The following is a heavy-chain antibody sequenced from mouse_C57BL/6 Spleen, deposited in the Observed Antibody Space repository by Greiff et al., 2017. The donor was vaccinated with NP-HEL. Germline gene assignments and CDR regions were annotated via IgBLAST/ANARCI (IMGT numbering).Heavy chain of an antibody. CDR1: GYTFTSYW. CDR2: IDPSDSEN. CDR3: ARREYGYDEAWFAY. J-gene: IGHJ3*01. D-gene: IGHD2-2*01. Sequence: QVQLQQPGAELVRPGSSVKLSCKASGYTFTSYWMHWVKQRPIQGLEWIGNIDPSDSENHYNQKFKDKATLTVDKSSSTAYMQLSSLTSEDSAVYYCARREYGYDEAWFAYWGQGTLVTVSA. V-gene: IGHV1-52*01.